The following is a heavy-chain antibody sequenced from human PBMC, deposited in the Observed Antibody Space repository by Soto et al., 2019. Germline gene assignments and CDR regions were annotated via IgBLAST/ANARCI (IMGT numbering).Heavy chain of an antibody. CDR3: AREGGYNYGLGRGHRFDP. J-gene: IGHJ5*02. Sequence: QVQLVQSGAEVKKSGSSVKVSCKASGGTFSSNSINWVRQAPGQGLEWMGGIIPLFGSANYAQKFQGRVTITADESTSKVYMELSRLRSDDTAVYYCAREGGYNYGLGRGHRFDPWGQGTLVTVTS. CDR2: IIPLFGSA. V-gene: IGHV1-69*01. D-gene: IGHD5-18*01. CDR1: GGTFSSNS.